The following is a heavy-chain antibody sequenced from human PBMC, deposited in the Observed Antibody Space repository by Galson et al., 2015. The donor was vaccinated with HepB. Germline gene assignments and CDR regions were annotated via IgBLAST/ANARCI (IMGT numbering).Heavy chain of an antibody. D-gene: IGHD6-13*01. CDR2: ISGSGGST. CDR3: ARTRRQQVVPGGFFDY. V-gene: IGHV3-23*01. Sequence: SLRLSCAASGFAFSSYAMSWVRQAPGKGLEWVSTISGSGGSTYFADSVKGRFTISRDNSKKTLYLQMNGLRAEDMAVYYCARTRRQQVVPGGFFDYWGQGTLVTVSS. J-gene: IGHJ4*02. CDR1: GFAFSSYA.